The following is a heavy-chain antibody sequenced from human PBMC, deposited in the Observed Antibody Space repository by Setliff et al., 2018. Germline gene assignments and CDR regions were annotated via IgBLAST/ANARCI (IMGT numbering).Heavy chain of an antibody. CDR3: ARAPNXWSGYVDY. J-gene: IGHJ4*02. CDR1: GGSFSGYY. CDR2: XXXXXXX. Sequence: SETLSLTCAVYGGSFSGYYWSWIRQPPGXXXXXXXXXXXXXXXXXXXXXXSRXXXXVDTSKNQFSLKLSSVTAADTAVYYCARAPNXWSGYVDYWGQGTLVTVSS. V-gene: IGHV4-34*01. D-gene: IGHD3-3*01.